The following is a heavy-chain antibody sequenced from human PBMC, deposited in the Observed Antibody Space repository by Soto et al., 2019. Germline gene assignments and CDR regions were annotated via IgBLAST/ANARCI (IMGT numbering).Heavy chain of an antibody. CDR2: INPSCGAT. CDR3: ARDGPHRWIDY. J-gene: IGHJ4*01. V-gene: IGHV1-46*01. Sequence: ASVEVSCKASGYTFSDCRMHWVRQAPGQGLEWMGIINPSCGATTYAQKFQGRVTMTRDTSTSTVYMDLSSLTSEDTAVYYCARDGPHRWIDYWGHGSLVTVYS. CDR1: GYTFSDCR.